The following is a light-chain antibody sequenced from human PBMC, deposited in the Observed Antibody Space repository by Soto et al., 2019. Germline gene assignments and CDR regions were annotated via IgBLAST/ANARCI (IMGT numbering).Light chain of an antibody. J-gene: IGKJ4*01. CDR2: KAS. CDR3: QQYYSYPLT. Sequence: DIQMTQSPSTLSASVGDRVTITCRASQSISSWLAWYQQKPGKAPKLLIYKASSLEGGVPSRFSGSGSGTEFTLTISSLQPDDFATYYCQQYYSYPLTFGGGTKVEI. CDR1: QSISSW. V-gene: IGKV1-5*03.